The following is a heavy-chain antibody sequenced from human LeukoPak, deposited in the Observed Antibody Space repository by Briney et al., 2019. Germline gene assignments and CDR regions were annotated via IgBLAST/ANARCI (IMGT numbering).Heavy chain of an antibody. V-gene: IGHV3-23*01. J-gene: IGHJ4*02. CDR1: GFTFSSYA. CDR3: AKGVRGYDFWSGYYPFDY. CDR2: ISGSGGST. Sequence: GGSLSLSCAASGFTFSSYAMSWVRQAPGKGLEWVSAISGSGGSTYYADSVKGRFTISRDNSKNTLYLQMNSLRAEDTAVYYCAKGVRGYDFWSGYYPFDYWGQGTLVTVSS. D-gene: IGHD3-3*01.